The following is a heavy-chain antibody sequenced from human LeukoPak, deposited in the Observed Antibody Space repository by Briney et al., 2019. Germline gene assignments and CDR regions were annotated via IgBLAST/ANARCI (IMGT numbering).Heavy chain of an antibody. J-gene: IGHJ4*02. D-gene: IGHD1-26*01. CDR3: TAGVGRTDNDY. Sequence: GGSLRLSCAVSGFTFSNAWMSWVRQAPGKGPEWVGRIKSKSDGGRTDYAAPVENRFIISRDGSKNTLYLQMNSLKTEDTAVYYCTAGVGRTDNDYWGQGTLVTASS. CDR1: GFTFSNAW. V-gene: IGHV3-15*01. CDR2: IKSKSDGGRT.